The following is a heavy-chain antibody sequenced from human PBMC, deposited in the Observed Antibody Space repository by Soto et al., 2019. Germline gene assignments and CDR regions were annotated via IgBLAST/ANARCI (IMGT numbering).Heavy chain of an antibody. Sequence: EVQLVESGGGLVQPGESLRLSCAASGFTFSDYWIHWVRQAPGKGLVWVSRIKLDGSSANYADSVKGPVTISIDNAKDTVDLQMNSLGAEDTAVYYCARGVRGHYGFDVWGQCTIATVSS. CDR3: ARGVRGHYGFDV. CDR2: IKLDGSSA. CDR1: GFTFSDYW. D-gene: IGHD3-10*01. V-gene: IGHV3-74*01. J-gene: IGHJ3*01.